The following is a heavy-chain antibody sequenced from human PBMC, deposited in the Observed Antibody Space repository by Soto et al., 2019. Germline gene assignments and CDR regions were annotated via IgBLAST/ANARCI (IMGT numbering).Heavy chain of an antibody. CDR1: GDTVSSNRAA. J-gene: IGHJ4*02. D-gene: IGHD3-16*01. CDR3: TRELLNPWRINGPWGFDF. V-gene: IGHV6-1*01. Sequence: SQTLSLTCVISGDTVSSNRAAWNWFRQSPSRGLEWLGRSYFRSRWYHDSTPPLKGRLTLNVDTSKNLLSLRLNSVAPEDTALYYCTRELLNPWRINGPWGFDFWGQGTLVPVSS. CDR2: SYFRSRWYH.